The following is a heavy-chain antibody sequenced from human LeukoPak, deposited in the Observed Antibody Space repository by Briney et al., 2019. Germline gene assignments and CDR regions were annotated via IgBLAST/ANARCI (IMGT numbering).Heavy chain of an antibody. J-gene: IGHJ4*02. D-gene: IGHD1-26*01. Sequence: GGSLRLSCAASGFTFSSYAMHWVRQAPGKGLEWVAVISYDGSNKYYADSVKGRFTISRDNSKNTLYLQMNSLRAEDTAVYYCARDRSVGLFDYWGQGTLVTVSS. V-gene: IGHV3-30*04. CDR2: ISYDGSNK. CDR1: GFTFSSYA. CDR3: ARDRSVGLFDY.